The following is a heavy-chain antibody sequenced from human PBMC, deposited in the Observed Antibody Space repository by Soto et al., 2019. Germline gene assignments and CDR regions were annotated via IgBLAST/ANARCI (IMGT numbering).Heavy chain of an antibody. J-gene: IGHJ2*01. CDR3: ARDRGGSYYGPGWYFDL. CDR1: GFTFSSYW. Sequence: HPGGSLRLSCAASGFTFSSYWMHWVRQAPGKGLVWVSRINSDGSSTSYADSVKGRFTISRDNAKNTLYLQMNSLRAEDTAVYYCARDRGGSYYGPGWYFDLWGRGTLVTVSS. CDR2: INSDGSST. V-gene: IGHV3-74*01. D-gene: IGHD1-26*01.